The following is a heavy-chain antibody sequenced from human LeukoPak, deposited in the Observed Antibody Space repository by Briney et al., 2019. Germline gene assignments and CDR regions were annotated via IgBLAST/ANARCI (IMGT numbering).Heavy chain of an antibody. V-gene: IGHV4-34*01. CDR1: GGSFSGYY. J-gene: IGHJ5*02. Sequence: SETLSLTCAVYGGSFSGYYWSWIRQPPGKGLEWIGEINHSGSTNYNPSLKSRVTMSVDTSKNQFSLKLSSVTAADTAVYYCARGRYYYGSGSPRYNWFDPWGQGTLVTVSS. D-gene: IGHD3-10*01. CDR2: INHSGST. CDR3: ARGRYYYGSGSPRYNWFDP.